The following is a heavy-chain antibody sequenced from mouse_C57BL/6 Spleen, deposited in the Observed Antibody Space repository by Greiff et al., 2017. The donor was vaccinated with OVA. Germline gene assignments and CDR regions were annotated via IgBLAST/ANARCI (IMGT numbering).Heavy chain of an antibody. D-gene: IGHD3-2*02. CDR1: GYSITSGYY. J-gene: IGHJ1*03. V-gene: IGHV3-6*01. Sequence: EVKLVESGPGLVKPSQSLSLTCSVTGYSITSGYYWNWIRQFPGNKLEWMGYISYDGSNNYNPSLKNRISITRDTSKNQFFLKLNSVTTEDTATYYCAIQLRLPYFDVWGTGTTVTVSS. CDR3: AIQLRLPYFDV. CDR2: ISYDGSN.